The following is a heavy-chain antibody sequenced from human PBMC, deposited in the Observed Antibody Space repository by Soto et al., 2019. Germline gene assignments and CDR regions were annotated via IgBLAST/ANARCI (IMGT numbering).Heavy chain of an antibody. CDR3: VSTINGDFEY. CDR2: IYPGDSGT. D-gene: IGHD3-9*01. CDR1: GHSFVTHW. Sequence: EVLLAQSGAEVKKPGDSLKISCKGSGHSFVTHWIGWVRQMPGKGLEWMGIIYPGDSGTKYSPSFQGQVTISAAKSISTAYPQWSSLKASDTALYYCVSTINGDFEYWGQGTLVTVSS. V-gene: IGHV5-51*01. J-gene: IGHJ4*02.